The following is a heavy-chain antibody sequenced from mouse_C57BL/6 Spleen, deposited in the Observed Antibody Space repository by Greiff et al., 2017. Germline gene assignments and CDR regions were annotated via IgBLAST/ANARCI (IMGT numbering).Heavy chain of an antibody. Sequence: VQLQQPGAELVMPGASVKLSCKASGYTFTSYWMHWVKQRPGQGLEWIGEIDPSDSYTNYNQKFKGKSTLTVDKSSITAYMQLSILTSEDSAVYYCATYYSNALDYWGQGTTLTVSS. V-gene: IGHV1-69*01. CDR2: IDPSDSYT. CDR1: GYTFTSYW. D-gene: IGHD2-5*01. J-gene: IGHJ2*01. CDR3: ATYYSNALDY.